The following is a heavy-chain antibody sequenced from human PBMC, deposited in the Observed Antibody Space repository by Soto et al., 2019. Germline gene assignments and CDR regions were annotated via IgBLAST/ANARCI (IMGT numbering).Heavy chain of an antibody. CDR2: ISPNSGTT. CDR1: GFTFSSNA. J-gene: IGHJ4*02. V-gene: IGHV3-23*01. CDR3: TKASSISWGVFDY. Sequence: EVQLLESGGGLVQPGGSLRLSCAASGFTFSSNAMTWVRQAPGKGLEWVSFISPNSGTTYFADSVKGRFTIFRDNSKTTLSLQMNSLRAENTAVYYCTKASSISWGVFDYWGQGTLITVSS. D-gene: IGHD6-13*01.